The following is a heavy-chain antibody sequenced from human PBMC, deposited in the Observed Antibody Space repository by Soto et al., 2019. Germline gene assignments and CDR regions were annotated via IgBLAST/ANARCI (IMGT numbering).Heavy chain of an antibody. V-gene: IGHV3-9*01. CDR2: ISWNSGSI. J-gene: IGHJ4*02. Sequence: GGSLRLSCAASGFTFDDYTMHWVRPAPGKGLEWVSGISWNSGSIGYADSVKGRFTISRDNAKNSLYLQMNSLRAEDTALYYCAKAGFWSGYYSLVDYWGQGTLVTVSS. D-gene: IGHD3-3*01. CDR3: AKAGFWSGYYSLVDY. CDR1: GFTFDDYT.